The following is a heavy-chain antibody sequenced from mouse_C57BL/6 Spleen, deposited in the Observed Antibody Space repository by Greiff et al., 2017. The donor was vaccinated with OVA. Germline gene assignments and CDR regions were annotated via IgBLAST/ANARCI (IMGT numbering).Heavy chain of an antibody. CDR2: IYPGDGDT. Sequence: VQLQQSGAELVKPGASVKISCKASGYAFSSYWMNWVKQRPGTGLEWIGQIYPGDGDTNYNGKFKGKATLTADKSSSTAYMQLSSLTSEDSAVYFCARGETAQATFAYWGQGTLVTVSA. J-gene: IGHJ3*01. V-gene: IGHV1-80*01. D-gene: IGHD3-2*02. CDR3: ARGETAQATFAY. CDR1: GYAFSSYW.